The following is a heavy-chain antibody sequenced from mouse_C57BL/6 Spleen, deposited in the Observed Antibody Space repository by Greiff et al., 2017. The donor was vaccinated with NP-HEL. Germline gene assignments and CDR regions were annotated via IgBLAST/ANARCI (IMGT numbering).Heavy chain of an antibody. J-gene: IGHJ2*01. D-gene: IGHD3-1*01. CDR3: AREGQLGDFDY. CDR2: IYPGDGDT. Sequence: QVQLQQSGPELVKPGASVKISCKASGYAFSSSWMNWVKQRPGKGLEWIGRIYPGDGDTNYNGKFKGKATLTADKSSSTAYMQLSSLTSEDSAVYFCAREGQLGDFDYWGQGTTLTVSS. CDR1: GYAFSSSW. V-gene: IGHV1-82*01.